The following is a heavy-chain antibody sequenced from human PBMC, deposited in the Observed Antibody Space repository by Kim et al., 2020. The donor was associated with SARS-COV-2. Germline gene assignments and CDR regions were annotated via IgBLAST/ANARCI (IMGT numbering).Heavy chain of an antibody. V-gene: IGHV3-30*18. CDR1: GFTFSSYG. Sequence: GGSLRLSCAASGFTFSSYGMHWVRQAPGKGLEWVAVISYDGSNKYYADSVKGRFTISRDNSKNTLYLQMNSLRAEDTAVYYCAKGDRLVAATPIVAFDIWGQGTMVTVSS. CDR2: ISYDGSNK. CDR3: AKGDRLVAATPIVAFDI. D-gene: IGHD2-15*01. J-gene: IGHJ3*02.